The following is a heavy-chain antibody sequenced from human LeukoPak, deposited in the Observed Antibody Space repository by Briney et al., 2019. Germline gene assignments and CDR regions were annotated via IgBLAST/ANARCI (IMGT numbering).Heavy chain of an antibody. Sequence: PGGSLSLACAVSGFFVSDDYMNWVRQAPGKGLEWVSVMYRGVSGTTYYADSVKGRFTISRDKSKNMIYLQMRSLRAEDTAVYYCARGTYFYEDSGFYFDSWGLGTLVTVSS. CDR2: MYRGVSGTT. CDR1: GFFVSDDY. D-gene: IGHD1-26*01. J-gene: IGHJ4*02. CDR3: ARGTYFYEDSGFYFDS. V-gene: IGHV3-53*01.